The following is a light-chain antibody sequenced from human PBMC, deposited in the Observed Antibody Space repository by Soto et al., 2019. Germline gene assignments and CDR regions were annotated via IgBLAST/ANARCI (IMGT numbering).Light chain of an antibody. V-gene: IGLV2-14*01. Sequence: QSVLTQPASVSGSPGQSISISCTGTSSDVGGYNYVSGYQQHPGKAPKLMIYDVSNRPSGVSNRFPGSKSGNTASLTISGRQAEDEAEYYSSSYTSSSTLVVFGGATKLTLL. CDR1: SSDVGGYNY. J-gene: IGLJ2*01. CDR2: DVS. CDR3: SSYTSSSTLVV.